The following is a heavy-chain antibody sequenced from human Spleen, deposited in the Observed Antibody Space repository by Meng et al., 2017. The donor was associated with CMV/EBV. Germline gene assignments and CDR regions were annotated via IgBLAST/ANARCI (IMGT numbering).Heavy chain of an antibody. CDR3: ARRGNCDFQSPCFYFDI. V-gene: IGHV5-51*01. J-gene: IGHJ2*01. CDR2: IYPSDCTN. D-gene: IGHD2-21*02. Sequence: FTGFCVGWVRQTPGKGLEWMGIIYPSDCTNRYKTDIQGEVTTSADKSIRSAYHQCSGLKASDTAMYYCARRGNCDFQSPCFYFDIWGRGTLVTVSS. CDR1: FTGFC.